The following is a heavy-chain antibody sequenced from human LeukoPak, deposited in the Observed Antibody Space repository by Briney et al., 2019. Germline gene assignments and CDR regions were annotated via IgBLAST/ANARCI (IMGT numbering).Heavy chain of an antibody. V-gene: IGHV5-51*01. D-gene: IGHD2-2*01. Sequence: GESLKISCKGSGYSFSNYWIGWVRQMPGKGLESMGIIHPGDSDTRYSPSFQGQVTISADKSFNTAYLQWSSLKASDTAMYYCARHRVLPSGRWYDYWGQGTLVTVSS. CDR3: ARHRVLPSGRWYDY. CDR1: GYSFSNYW. J-gene: IGHJ4*02. CDR2: IHPGDSDT.